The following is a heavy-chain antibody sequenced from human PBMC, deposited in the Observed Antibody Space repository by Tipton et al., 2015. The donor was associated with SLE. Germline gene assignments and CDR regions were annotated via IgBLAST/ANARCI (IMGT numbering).Heavy chain of an antibody. D-gene: IGHD4-17*01. Sequence: TLSLTCSVTGYSISSGYFWGWFRQPPGRGLEWIGRFHHKGSSYYSPSLRSRVTISGDTSRNQLSLPLSSVTAADTAVYYCAKDYNYDYPDYNWGQGTLVTVSS. J-gene: IGHJ4*02. CDR1: GYSISSGYF. CDR3: AKDYNYDYPDYN. V-gene: IGHV4-38-2*02. CDR2: FHHKGSS.